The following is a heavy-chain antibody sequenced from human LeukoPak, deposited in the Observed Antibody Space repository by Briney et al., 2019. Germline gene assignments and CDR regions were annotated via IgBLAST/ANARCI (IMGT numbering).Heavy chain of an antibody. CDR3: ARGPYSYDSSGAFDI. CDR2: FHYSGST. J-gene: IGHJ3*02. V-gene: IGHV4-39*07. Sequence: SETLSLTCSVSGGSISSSSYYWGWIRQPPGKGLEWIGTFHYSGSTYYNPSLKSRVTISVNMSKNQFSLKLSSVTAADTAVYFCARGPYSYDSSGAFDIWGQGTMVTVSS. D-gene: IGHD3-22*01. CDR1: GGSISSSSYY.